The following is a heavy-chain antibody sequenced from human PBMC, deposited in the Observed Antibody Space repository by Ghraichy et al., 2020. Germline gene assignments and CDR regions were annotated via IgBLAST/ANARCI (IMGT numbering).Heavy chain of an antibody. Sequence: SVKVSCKASGGTFSSYAISWVRQAPGQGLEWMGVIIPIFGTANYAQKFQGRVTITADESTSTAYMELSSLRSEDTAVYYCAREGDRVERRFDPWGQGTLVTVSA. CDR2: IIPIFGTA. CDR1: GGTFSSYA. CDR3: AREGDRVERRFDP. V-gene: IGHV1-69*13. D-gene: IGHD1-1*01. J-gene: IGHJ5*02.